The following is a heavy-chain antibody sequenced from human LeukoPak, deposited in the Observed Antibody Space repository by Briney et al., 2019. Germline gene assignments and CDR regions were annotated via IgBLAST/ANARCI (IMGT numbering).Heavy chain of an antibody. Sequence: GGSLRLSCAASGFTFSSYAMSWVRQAPGKGLEWVSAISGSGGSTYYADSVKGRLTISRDNSKNTLYLQMNSLRAEDTAVYYCAKEGGSSYYDSSGYYPINYFDYWGQGTLVTVSS. D-gene: IGHD3-22*01. CDR2: ISGSGGST. CDR3: AKEGGSSYYDSSGYYPINYFDY. J-gene: IGHJ4*02. V-gene: IGHV3-23*01. CDR1: GFTFSSYA.